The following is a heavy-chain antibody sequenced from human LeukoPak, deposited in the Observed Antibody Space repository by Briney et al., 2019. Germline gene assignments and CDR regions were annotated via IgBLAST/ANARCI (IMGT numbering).Heavy chain of an antibody. D-gene: IGHD6-13*01. V-gene: IGHV3-23*01. CDR3: AREMGNSNWYYFDY. Sequence: GGSLRLSCAASGFTSSNYAMSWVRQAPGKGLEWVSAISGSGTSTYYADSVRGRFTISRDNSKNTLYLQMNSLRVEDTAVYYCAREMGNSNWYYFDYWGQGTLVTVSS. CDR1: GFTSSNYA. J-gene: IGHJ4*02. CDR2: ISGSGTST.